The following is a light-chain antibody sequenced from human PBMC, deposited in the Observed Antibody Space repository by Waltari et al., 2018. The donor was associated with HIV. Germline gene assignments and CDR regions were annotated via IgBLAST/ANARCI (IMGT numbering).Light chain of an antibody. V-gene: IGKV1-9*01. J-gene: IGKJ4*01. CDR1: QGVSNY. CDR2: AAS. CDR3: QQLNNYPLT. Sequence: IQLTQSPSFMSASVGDRVTLTCRASQGVSNYLALYQQKPGKAPKLLIYAASTLNSGVPSRFSGSGSGTEFTLTISSLQPEDFATYYCQQLNNYPLTFGGGTKVEI.